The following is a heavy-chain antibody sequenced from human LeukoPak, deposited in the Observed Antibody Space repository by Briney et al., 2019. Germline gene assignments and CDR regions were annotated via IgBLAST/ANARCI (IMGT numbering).Heavy chain of an antibody. CDR2: IYTSGST. J-gene: IGHJ3*02. V-gene: IGHV4-4*09. D-gene: IGHD3-10*01. Sequence: SETLSLTCTVSGGSISSYYWSWIRQPPGQGLEWIGYIYTSGSTNYNPSLKSRVTISVDTSKNQFSLKLSSVTAADTAVYYCARQGPAAGAFDIWGQGTMVTVSS. CDR3: ARQGPAAGAFDI. CDR1: GGSISSYY.